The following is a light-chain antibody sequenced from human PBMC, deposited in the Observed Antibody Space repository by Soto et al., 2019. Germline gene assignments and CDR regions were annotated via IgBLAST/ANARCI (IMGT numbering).Light chain of an antibody. CDR1: QDISSY. CDR2: AAS. CDR3: QQSYKTPWT. Sequence: DIQMTQSPSSLSASLGDRVTITCRANQDISSYLIWYQHKLGQAPKLLIHAASTLASGVPSRFSGSESGTDFTLTISGLEHEGPATDYCQQSYKTPWTFGQGTKVEIK. J-gene: IGKJ1*01. V-gene: IGKV1-39*01.